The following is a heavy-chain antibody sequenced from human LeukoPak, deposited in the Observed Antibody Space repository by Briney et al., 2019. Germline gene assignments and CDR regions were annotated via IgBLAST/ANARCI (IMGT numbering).Heavy chain of an antibody. CDR2: ISYDGSNK. D-gene: IGHD5-18*01. J-gene: IGHJ4*02. Sequence: PGGSLRLSCAASGFTFSSYGMHWVRQAPGKGLEWVAVISYDGSNKYYADSVKGRFTISRDNSKNTLYLQMNSLRAEDTAVYYCARCTESYGYVPFDYWGQGTLVTVSS. CDR1: GFTFSSYG. V-gene: IGHV3-30*03. CDR3: ARCTESYGYVPFDY.